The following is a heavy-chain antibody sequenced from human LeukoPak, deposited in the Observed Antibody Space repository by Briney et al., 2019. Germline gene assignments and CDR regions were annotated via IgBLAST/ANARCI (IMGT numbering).Heavy chain of an antibody. V-gene: IGHV3-11*01. Sequence: GGSLRLSCAASGFTFSDYYMSWIRQAPGKGLEWVSYVSSSGSTIDYADSVKGRFTISRDNAKNSLYLQLNSLRAEDTAVYYCARSVPAGNRRWGQGTLVTVSS. CDR3: ARSVPAGNRR. CDR2: VSSSGSTI. CDR1: GFTFSDYY. D-gene: IGHD2-2*01. J-gene: IGHJ4*02.